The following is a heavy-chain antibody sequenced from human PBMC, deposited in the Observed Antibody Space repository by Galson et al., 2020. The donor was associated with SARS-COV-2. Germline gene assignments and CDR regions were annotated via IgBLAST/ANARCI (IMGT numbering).Heavy chain of an antibody. CDR2: ISGRGGST. CDR3: ANWRNGHNLGVG. J-gene: IGHJ4*02. V-gene: IGHV3-23*01. CDR1: GFTFTSYA. D-gene: IGHD1-1*01. Sequence: GGSLRLPCAASGFTFTSYAMSWVRQAPGKGLAWVSAISGRGGSTYYADSVKGRFTISRDNSKNTLYLQMNSLRAEDTAVYYCANWRNGHNLGVGWGQGTLVTVSS.